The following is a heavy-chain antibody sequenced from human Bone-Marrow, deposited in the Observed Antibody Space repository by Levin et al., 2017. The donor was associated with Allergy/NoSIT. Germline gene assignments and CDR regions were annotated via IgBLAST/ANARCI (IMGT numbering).Heavy chain of an antibody. CDR1: GFTFNNAW. Sequence: GESLKISCAVSGFTFNNAWVNWVRQAPGKGLEWVGHIKSKTDGGTTDYAAPVKGRFTISRDDSKNTLYLQMNSLKTEDTAVYYCATEKSGSYFQGSGYFDSWGQGTLVTVSS. CDR2: IKSKTDGGTT. V-gene: IGHV3-15*07. CDR3: ATEKSGSYFQGSGYFDS. J-gene: IGHJ4*02. D-gene: IGHD1-26*01.